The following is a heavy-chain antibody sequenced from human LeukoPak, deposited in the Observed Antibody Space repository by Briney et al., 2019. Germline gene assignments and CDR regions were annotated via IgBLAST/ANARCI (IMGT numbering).Heavy chain of an antibody. V-gene: IGHV3-11*04. J-gene: IGHJ4*02. CDR1: GFTFSDYY. CDR2: ISSSGSII. CDR3: AADGYSSPFDY. Sequence: PGGSLRLSCAASGFTFSDYYMSWIRQAPGKGLEWVSYISSSGSIIYYADSVKGRFTISRDNAKNSMYLQMNSLRAEDTAVYYCAADGYSSPFDYWGQGTLVTVSS. D-gene: IGHD5-24*01.